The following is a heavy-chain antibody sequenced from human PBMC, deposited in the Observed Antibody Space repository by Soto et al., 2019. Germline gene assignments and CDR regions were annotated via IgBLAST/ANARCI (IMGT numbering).Heavy chain of an antibody. J-gene: IGHJ6*02. V-gene: IGHV1-3*01. CDR3: ARDLRGWEVTYYYYYGMDV. CDR2: INAGNANT. CDR1: GCTFTNYA. Sequence: GASVKVSCKASGCTFTNYAVHWVRQAPGQRLEWMGWINAGNANTKYSQKFQGRVTITRDTSASTAYMELSSLRSEDTAVYYCARDLRGWEVTYYYYYGMDVWGQGTTVTVSS. D-gene: IGHD3-10*01.